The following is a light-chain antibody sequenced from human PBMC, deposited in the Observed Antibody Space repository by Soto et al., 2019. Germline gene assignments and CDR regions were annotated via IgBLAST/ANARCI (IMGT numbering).Light chain of an antibody. V-gene: IGKV3-15*01. CDR3: QQYKNWPPST. CDR2: GAS. J-gene: IGKJ2*01. Sequence: EIVMTQSPATLSVSPGERATLSCRASQSVSSNLAWYQQKPGQAPRLLIYGASSRATGIPARFSGSGSGTEFTLTISSLQSEDFAVYYCQQYKNWPPSTFGQGTKLGIK. CDR1: QSVSSN.